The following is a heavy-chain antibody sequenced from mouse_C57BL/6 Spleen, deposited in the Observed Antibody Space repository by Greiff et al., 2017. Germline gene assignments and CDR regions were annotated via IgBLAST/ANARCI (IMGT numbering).Heavy chain of an antibody. Sequence: EVQRVESGGGLVKPGGSLKFSCAASGFTFSSYAMSWVRQTPEKRLEWVATISDGGSYTYYPANVKGRFTISRDNDKNNLYLQMSHLKYEDTAMYYCARDYYGSSYSFADWGQGTLVTVAA. CDR3: ARDYYGSSYSFAD. D-gene: IGHD1-1*01. CDR2: ISDGGSYT. CDR1: GFTFSSYA. V-gene: IGHV5-4*01. J-gene: IGHJ3*01.